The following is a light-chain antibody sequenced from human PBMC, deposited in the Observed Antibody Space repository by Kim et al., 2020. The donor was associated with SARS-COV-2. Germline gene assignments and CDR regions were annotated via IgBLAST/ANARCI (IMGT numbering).Light chain of an antibody. Sequence: APGYRVTITSRQSQNNNTNLKWYKQKPGKAPKLLIYAAYSLESRVPSRFNGSGSGTGFTLTISSLQHEDVATYYCQQTYTTPPWTFGQGTKVDIK. J-gene: IGKJ1*01. CDR2: AAY. CDR1: QNNNTN. V-gene: IGKV1-39*01. CDR3: QQTYTTPPWT.